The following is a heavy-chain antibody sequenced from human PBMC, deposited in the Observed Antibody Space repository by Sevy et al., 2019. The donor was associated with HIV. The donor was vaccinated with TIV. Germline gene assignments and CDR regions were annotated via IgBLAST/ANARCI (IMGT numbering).Heavy chain of an antibody. CDR1: GFTFSSYA. D-gene: IGHD2-15*01. Sequence: GGSLRLSCAASGFTFSSYAMHWVRQAPGKGLEWVAVISYDGSNKYYADSVKGRVTISRDNSKNTLYLQMNSLRAEETAVYYCAREGDIVVVVAATAFDIGGKGPMVTVSP. V-gene: IGHV3-30-3*01. CDR3: AREGDIVVVVAATAFDI. CDR2: ISYDGSNK. J-gene: IGHJ3*02.